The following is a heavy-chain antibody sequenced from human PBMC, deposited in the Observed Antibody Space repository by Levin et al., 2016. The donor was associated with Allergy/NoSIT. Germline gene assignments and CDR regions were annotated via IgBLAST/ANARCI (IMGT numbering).Heavy chain of an antibody. CDR3: ARDRDDYYDSSGPPDY. V-gene: IGHV3-21*01. Sequence: VRQAPGKGLEWVSSISSSSSYIYYADSVKGRFTISRDNAKNSLYLQMNSLRAEDTAVYYCARDRDDYYDSSGPPDYWGQGTLVTVSS. D-gene: IGHD3-22*01. J-gene: IGHJ4*02. CDR2: ISSSSSYI.